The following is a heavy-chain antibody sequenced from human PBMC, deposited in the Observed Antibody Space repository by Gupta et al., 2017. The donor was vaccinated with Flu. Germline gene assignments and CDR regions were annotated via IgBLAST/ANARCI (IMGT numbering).Heavy chain of an antibody. J-gene: IGHJ5*02. CDR3: AKDPGIGDYVVRGWFDP. D-gene: IGHD3-10*02. V-gene: IGHV3-23*01. CDR1: GSVSNTYA. CDR2: ISGGGFST. Sequence: EVQLLASGGDLVQPGGSLRLSCRASGSVSNTYAMRGVRQFPGKGLEWVSSISGGGFSTYYADSVKGRFTTSRDNFSNTLYLEMDRLRTEDTALYYCAKDPGIGDYVVRGWFDPWGQGTRVIVSS.